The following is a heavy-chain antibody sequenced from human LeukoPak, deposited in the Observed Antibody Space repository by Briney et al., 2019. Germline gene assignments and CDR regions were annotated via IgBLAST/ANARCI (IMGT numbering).Heavy chain of an antibody. J-gene: IGHJ4*02. CDR1: GYSFSSYW. CDR2: IYPGDSDT. CDR3: ARLKDGYNFDY. D-gene: IGHD5-24*01. Sequence: GGSLKISCKGSGYSFSSYWIGWGRPMPGERPEWMGIIYPGDSDTRYSPSFQGQVTISADKSISTAYLQWSSLKASDTAMYYCARLKDGYNFDYWGQGTLVTVSS. V-gene: IGHV5-51*01.